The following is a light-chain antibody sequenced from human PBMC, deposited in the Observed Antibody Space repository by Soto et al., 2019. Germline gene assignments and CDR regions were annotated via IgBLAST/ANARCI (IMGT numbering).Light chain of an antibody. J-gene: IGKJ1*01. CDR2: WAS. CDR3: QQYCSSPWT. CDR1: QRVLYSSSNKNY. V-gene: IGKV4-1*01. Sequence: DIVMTQSPDSLAVSLGERATINCKSSQRVLYSSSNKNYLAWYQQKPGQPPKLLIYWASTRESGVPDRFSGRGSGTDFTLTISSLQAEDVAVYYCQQYCSSPWTFGQWTKVEIK.